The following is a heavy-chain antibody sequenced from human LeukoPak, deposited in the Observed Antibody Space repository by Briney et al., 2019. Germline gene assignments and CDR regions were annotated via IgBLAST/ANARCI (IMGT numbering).Heavy chain of an antibody. CDR1: GFTFSNCW. J-gene: IGHJ4*02. D-gene: IGHD6-13*01. Sequence: GSLSLSCAASGFTFSNCWMTWVRQAPGKGLEWIGTMYHDGSTYYNPSLKSRVTISVDTSKNQFSLKLSSVTAADTAVYYCASRQQLVRVYYWGQGTLVTVSS. CDR3: ASRQQLVRVYY. V-gene: IGHV4-4*02. CDR2: MYHDGST.